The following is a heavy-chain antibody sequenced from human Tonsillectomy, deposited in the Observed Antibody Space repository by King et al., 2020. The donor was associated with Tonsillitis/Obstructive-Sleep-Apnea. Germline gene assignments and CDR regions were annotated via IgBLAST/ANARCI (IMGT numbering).Heavy chain of an antibody. V-gene: IGHV2-5*02. CDR2: IYWDDDK. J-gene: IGHJ3*02. CDR1: GFSLSTGGVG. D-gene: IGHD3-10*01. Sequence: TLQESGPTLVKPTQTLTLTCTFSGFSLSTGGVGVGWIRQPPGKALEWLALIYWDDDKHYSPSLKSRLTISKDTSKNQVALTMTNMDPVDTATYYCARGSYDSDAFDIWGQGTMVTVSS. CDR3: ARGSYDSDAFDI.